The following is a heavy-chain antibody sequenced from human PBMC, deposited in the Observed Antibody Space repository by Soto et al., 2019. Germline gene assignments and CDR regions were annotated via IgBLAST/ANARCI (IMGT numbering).Heavy chain of an antibody. CDR1: GFTFSSYS. CDR2: ISSSSSYI. CDR3: ARDQSGSYYPLDY. Sequence: EVQLVESGGGLVKPGGSLRLSCAASGFTFSSYSMNWVRQAPGKGLEWVSSISSSSSYIYYADSVKGRFTISRDNAKNALYLQMTSLRAEDTAVYYCARDQSGSYYPLDYWGQGTLVTVSS. D-gene: IGHD3-10*01. J-gene: IGHJ4*01. V-gene: IGHV3-21*01.